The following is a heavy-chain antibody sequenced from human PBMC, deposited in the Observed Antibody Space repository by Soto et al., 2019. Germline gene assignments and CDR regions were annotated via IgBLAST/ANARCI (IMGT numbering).Heavy chain of an antibody. V-gene: IGHV4-59*01. CDR2: IYYSGST. J-gene: IGHJ4*02. CDR1: GGSISSYY. CDR3: ARGGCSGGSCTYYDSSGYYLYYFDY. Sequence: PSETLSLTCSVSGGSISSYYWSWIRQPPGKGLEWIGYIYYSGSTNYNPSLKSRVTISVDTSKNQFSLKLSSVTAADTAVYYCARGGCSGGSCTYYDSSGYYLYYFDYWGQGTLVTVYS. D-gene: IGHD3-22*01.